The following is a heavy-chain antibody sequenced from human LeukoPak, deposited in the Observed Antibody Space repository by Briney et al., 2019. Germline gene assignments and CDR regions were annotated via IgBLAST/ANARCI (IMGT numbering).Heavy chain of an antibody. D-gene: IGHD6-6*01. CDR1: GGSISSYY. CDR3: ARIEYPDYYYYYMDV. J-gene: IGHJ6*03. Sequence: SETLSLTCTVSGGSISSYYWSWIRQPPGKGLEWIGYIYTSGSTNYNPSLKSRVTISVDTSKNQFSLKLSSVTAADTAVYCCARIEYPDYYYYYMDVWGKGTTVTVSS. V-gene: IGHV4-4*09. CDR2: IYTSGST.